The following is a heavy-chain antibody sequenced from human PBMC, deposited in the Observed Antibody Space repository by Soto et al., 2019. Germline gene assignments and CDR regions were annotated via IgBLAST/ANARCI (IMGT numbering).Heavy chain of an antibody. CDR1: VFTFSSYW. CDR2: IKQDGSEK. Sequence: GSLRPSCAASVFTFSSYWMSWVRQAPGKGLEWVANIKQDGSEKYYVDSVKGRFTISRDNAKNSLYPQMNSLRAEDTAVYYCARASPFDYWGQGTLVTVSS. V-gene: IGHV3-7*01. CDR3: ARASPFDY. J-gene: IGHJ4*02.